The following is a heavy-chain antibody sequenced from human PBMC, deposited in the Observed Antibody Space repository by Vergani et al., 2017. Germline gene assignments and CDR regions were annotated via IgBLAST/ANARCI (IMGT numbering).Heavy chain of an antibody. CDR1: GFTFSSYA. V-gene: IGHV3-23*01. CDR3: AKDKGYSSGWYGFDY. J-gene: IGHJ4*02. D-gene: IGHD6-19*01. Sequence: EVQLLESGGGLVQPGGSLRLSCAASGFTFSSYAMSWVRQAPGKGLEWVSGISGSGGSTYYADSVKGRFTISRDNSKNTLYLQMNSLRAEDPAVYYCAKDKGYSSGWYGFDYWGQGTLVTVSS. CDR2: ISGSGGST.